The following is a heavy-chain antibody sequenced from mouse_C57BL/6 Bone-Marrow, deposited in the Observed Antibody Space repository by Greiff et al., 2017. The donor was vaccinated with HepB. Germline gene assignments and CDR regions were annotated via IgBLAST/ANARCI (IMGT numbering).Heavy chain of an antibody. CDR3: ARGGTGTYY. Sequence: EVKLVESGPELVKPGASVKMSCKASGYTFTDYNMHWVKQSHGKSLEWIGYINPNNGGTSYNQKFKGKATLTVNKSSSTAYMELRSLTSEDSAVYYCARGGTGTYYWGQGTTLTVSS. J-gene: IGHJ2*01. D-gene: IGHD4-1*01. V-gene: IGHV1-22*01. CDR1: GYTFTDYN. CDR2: INPNNGGT.